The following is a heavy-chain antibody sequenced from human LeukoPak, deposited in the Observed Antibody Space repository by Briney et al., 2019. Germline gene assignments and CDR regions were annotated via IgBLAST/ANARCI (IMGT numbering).Heavy chain of an antibody. CDR3: ARGTSGYSGKYYFDY. CDR2: ISSSGSTI. CDR1: GFTFSSYE. Sequence: GGSLRLSSAASGFTFSSYEMNWVRQAPGKGLEWVSYISSSGSTIYYADSVKGRFTISRDNAKNSLYLQMNSLRAEDTAVYYCARGTSGYSGKYYFDYWGQGTLVTVSS. D-gene: IGHD3-22*01. J-gene: IGHJ4*02. V-gene: IGHV3-48*03.